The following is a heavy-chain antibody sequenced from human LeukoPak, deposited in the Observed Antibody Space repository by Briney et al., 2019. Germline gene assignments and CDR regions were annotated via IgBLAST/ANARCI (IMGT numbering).Heavy chain of an antibody. CDR2: ISYDGSNK. V-gene: IGHV3-30*03. J-gene: IGHJ6*02. CDR3: ARDTVTTFRFRDYYYYGMDV. CDR1: GFTFSSYG. Sequence: GGSLGLSCAASGFTFSSYGMHWVRQAPGKGLEWVAIISYDGSNKYYADSVKGRFTISRDNSKNTLYLQMNSLRAEDTAVYYCARDTVTTFRFRDYYYYGMDVWGQGTTVTVSS. D-gene: IGHD4-17*01.